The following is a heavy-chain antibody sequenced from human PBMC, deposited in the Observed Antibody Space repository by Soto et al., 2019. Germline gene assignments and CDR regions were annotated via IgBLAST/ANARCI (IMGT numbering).Heavy chain of an antibody. CDR2: INHSGST. J-gene: IGHJ5*02. V-gene: IGHV4-34*01. CDR1: GGSFSGYY. D-gene: IGHD2-21*02. CDR3: ARVAYCGGDCYSADP. Sequence: PSETLSLTCAVYGGSFSGYYWSWIRQPPGKGLEWIGEINHSGSTNYNPSLKSRVTISVDTSKNQFSLKLSSVTAADTAVYYCARVAYCGGDCYSADPWGQGTLVTVSS.